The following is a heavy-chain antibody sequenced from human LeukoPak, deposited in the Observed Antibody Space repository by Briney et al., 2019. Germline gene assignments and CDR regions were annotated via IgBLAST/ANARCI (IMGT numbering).Heavy chain of an antibody. Sequence: GASVKVSCKASGYTFTSYAMNWVRQAPGQGLEWMGWINTNTGNPTYAQGFTGRFVFSLDTSVSTAYLQISSLKAEDTAVYYCARGVEVLTAYYYDSSGYSGGYWGQGTLVTVSS. CDR1: GYTFTSYA. CDR3: ARGVEVLTAYYYDSSGYSGGY. V-gene: IGHV7-4-1*02. D-gene: IGHD3-22*01. J-gene: IGHJ4*02. CDR2: INTNTGNP.